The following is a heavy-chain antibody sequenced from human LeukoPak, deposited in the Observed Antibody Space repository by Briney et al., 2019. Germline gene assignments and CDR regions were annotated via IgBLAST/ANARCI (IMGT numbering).Heavy chain of an antibody. CDR3: ARGQSYDSSGYYPLLP. J-gene: IGHJ4*02. Sequence: ASVKVSCKASGYTFTGYYMHWVRQAPGQGLEWMGWTNPNSGGTNYAQKFQGRVTMTRDTSISTAYMELSRLRSDDTAVYYCARGQSYDSSGYYPLLPWGQGTLVTVSS. D-gene: IGHD3-22*01. CDR2: TNPNSGGT. V-gene: IGHV1-2*02. CDR1: GYTFTGYY.